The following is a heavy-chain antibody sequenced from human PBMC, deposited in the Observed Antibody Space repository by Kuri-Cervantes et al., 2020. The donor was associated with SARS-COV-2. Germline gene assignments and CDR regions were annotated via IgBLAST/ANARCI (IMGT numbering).Heavy chain of an antibody. CDR3: ARRICSSTSCYYYNWFDP. V-gene: IGHV4-39*07. J-gene: IGHJ5*02. D-gene: IGHD2-2*01. CDR1: GASISSSTYY. CDR2: IYESGDT. Sequence: GSLRLSCTVSGASISSSTYYWDWIRQSPGKGLEWLGSIYESGDTYYSSSLKSRLSLSVDTSKNQFSLKLTSVTAADTAVYYCARRICSSTSCYYYNWFDPWGQGTLVTVSS.